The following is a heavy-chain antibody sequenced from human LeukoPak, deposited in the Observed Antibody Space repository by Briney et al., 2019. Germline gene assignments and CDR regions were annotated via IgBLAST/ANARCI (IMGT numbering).Heavy chain of an antibody. Sequence: SETLSLTCDVSGGPFRAFYWSWIRQPPGKGLEWIGEVNHSGGTNYSPSLKSRVTISLDTSKNQFSLKVNSVTAADTAVYYCARENSPQGDAFDIWGQGTMVTVSS. V-gene: IGHV4-34*01. CDR1: GGPFRAFY. CDR2: VNHSGGT. J-gene: IGHJ3*02. CDR3: ARENSPQGDAFDI.